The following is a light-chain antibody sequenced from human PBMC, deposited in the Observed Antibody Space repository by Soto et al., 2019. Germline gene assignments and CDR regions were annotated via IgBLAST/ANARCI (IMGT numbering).Light chain of an antibody. Sequence: QSVLTQPPSVSGAPGQRVTISCTGSSSNIGAGYDVHWYQQLPGTAPKLLIYGNSNRPSGVPDRFSGSKSGNTASLTISGLQDEDEADYYCSSFAATHTYIFGTGTKLTVL. CDR1: SSNIGAGYD. CDR3: SSFAATHTYI. J-gene: IGLJ1*01. CDR2: GNS. V-gene: IGLV1-40*01.